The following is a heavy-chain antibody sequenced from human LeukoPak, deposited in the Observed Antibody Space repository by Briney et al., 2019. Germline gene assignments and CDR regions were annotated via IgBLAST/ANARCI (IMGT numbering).Heavy chain of an antibody. J-gene: IGHJ6*02. D-gene: IGHD3-10*01. CDR2: ISWDGGST. Sequence: GGSLRLSCAASGFTFDDYTMHWVRQAPGKGLEWVSLISWDGGSTYYADSVKGRFTISRDNSKNSLYLQMNSLRTEDTALYHCAKDIGRFGESNHGMDVWGQGTTVTVSS. CDR3: AKDIGRFGESNHGMDV. V-gene: IGHV3-43*01. CDR1: GFTFDDYT.